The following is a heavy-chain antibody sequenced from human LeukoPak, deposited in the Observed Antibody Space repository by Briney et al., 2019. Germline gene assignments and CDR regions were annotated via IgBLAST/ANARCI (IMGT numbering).Heavy chain of an antibody. Sequence: GGSLRLSCAASGFTFSSYWMSWVRQAPGKGLEWVANIKQDGSEKYYVDSVKGRFTISRDNAKNSLYLQMNSLRAEDTAVYYCARETRRDFWSGFNWFDPWGQGTLVTVSS. J-gene: IGHJ5*02. CDR2: IKQDGSEK. D-gene: IGHD3-3*01. CDR1: GFTFSSYW. CDR3: ARETRRDFWSGFNWFDP. V-gene: IGHV3-7*01.